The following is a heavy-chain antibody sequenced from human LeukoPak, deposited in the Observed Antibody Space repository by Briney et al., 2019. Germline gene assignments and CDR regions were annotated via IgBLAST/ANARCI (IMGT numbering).Heavy chain of an antibody. J-gene: IGHJ5*01. D-gene: IGHD2-2*01. V-gene: IGHV3-23*01. CDR2: ISASGGTT. CDR3: AKEPREYCSSTSCPNWFDS. Sequence: GGSLRLSCAASGFTISSYAMSWVRQAPGKGLEWVSAISASGGTTYYADSVKGRFTISRDNSENTLFLQMNSLRAEDTAVYYCAKEPREYCSSTSCPNWFDSWGQGTLVTVPS. CDR1: GFTISSYA.